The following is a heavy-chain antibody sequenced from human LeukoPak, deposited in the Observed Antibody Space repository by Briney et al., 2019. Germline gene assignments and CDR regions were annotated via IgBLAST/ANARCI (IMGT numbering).Heavy chain of an antibody. CDR1: GFSVSTNY. V-gene: IGHV3-66*01. D-gene: IGHD2-21*01. J-gene: IGHJ4*02. CDR2: ICSGGTT. CDR3: ARKSVAEAPPYFDF. Sequence: PGGSLRLSCAASGFSVSTNYVTWVRQAPGKGLEWVSVICSGGTTYSADSLKDRFTISRDSSTNTVYLQMNSLRPEDTAVYYCARKSVAEAPPYFDFWGQGILVTVSS.